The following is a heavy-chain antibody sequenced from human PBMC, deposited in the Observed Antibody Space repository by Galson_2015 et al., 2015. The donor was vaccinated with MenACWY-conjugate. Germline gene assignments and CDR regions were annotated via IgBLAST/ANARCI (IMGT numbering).Heavy chain of an antibody. V-gene: IGHV3-48*04. Sequence: SLRLSCAASGFTFSTYVMSWVRQAPGKGLEWLSYISSSGSIIYYADSVKGRFTISRDNAKNSLYLQMDNLRAEDTAVYYCARDLYGDYAIDYWGRGTLVTVSS. CDR3: ARDLYGDYAIDY. D-gene: IGHD4-17*01. CDR2: ISSSGSII. J-gene: IGHJ4*02. CDR1: GFTFSTYV.